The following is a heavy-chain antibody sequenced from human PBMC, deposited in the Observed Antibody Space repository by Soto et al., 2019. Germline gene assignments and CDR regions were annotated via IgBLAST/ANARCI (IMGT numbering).Heavy chain of an antibody. J-gene: IGHJ5*02. Sequence: PSETLSLTCTVPGASISGYYWSWIRKSAGKGLEWIGRIYATGTTDYNPSLKSRVMMSVDTSKKQFSLKLRSVTAADTAVYYCVRDGTKTLRDWFDPWSQGISVTVSS. V-gene: IGHV4-4*07. CDR3: VRDGTKTLRDWFDP. CDR1: GASISGYY. D-gene: IGHD1-1*01. CDR2: IYATGTT.